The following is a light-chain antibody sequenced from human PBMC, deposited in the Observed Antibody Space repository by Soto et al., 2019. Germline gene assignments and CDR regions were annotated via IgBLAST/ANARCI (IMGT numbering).Light chain of an antibody. CDR3: SSYTSSSTHVV. CDR1: SSDGGGYNY. J-gene: IGLJ2*01. Sequence: QSVLTQPASVSGSPGQSITISCTGTSSDGGGYNYVSWYQQHPGKAPKLMIYDVSNRPSGVSNRFSGSKSGNTASLTISGLQAEGEADYYCSSYTSSSTHVVFGGGTKLTVL. V-gene: IGLV2-14*01. CDR2: DVS.